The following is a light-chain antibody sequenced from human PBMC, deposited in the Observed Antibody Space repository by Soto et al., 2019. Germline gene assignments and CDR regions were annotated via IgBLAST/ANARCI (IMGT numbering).Light chain of an antibody. CDR2: LNSDGSH. CDR3: QTWGTGVVV. Sequence: QLVLTQSPSASASLGASVKLTCTLSSGHSRHAIAWHQQQPEKGPRYLMKLNSDGSHTKGDGIPDRFSGSSFGAERYLTISSLQSEDEADYYCQTWGTGVVVFGGGTKLTVL. V-gene: IGLV4-69*01. J-gene: IGLJ2*01. CDR1: SGHSRHA.